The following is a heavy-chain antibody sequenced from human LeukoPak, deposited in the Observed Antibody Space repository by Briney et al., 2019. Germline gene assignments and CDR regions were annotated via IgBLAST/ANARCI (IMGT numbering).Heavy chain of an antibody. CDR2: ISYDGSNK. CDR1: GLTFSSYA. D-gene: IGHD3-10*01. V-gene: IGHV3-30-3*01. J-gene: IGHJ4*02. CDR3: ARPILWFGELPPDY. Sequence: PGRSLRLSCAASGLTFSSYAMHWVRQAPGKGLEWVAVISYDGSNKYYADSVKGRFTISRDNSKNTLYLQMNSLRAEDTAVYYCARPILWFGELPPDYWGQGTLVTVSS.